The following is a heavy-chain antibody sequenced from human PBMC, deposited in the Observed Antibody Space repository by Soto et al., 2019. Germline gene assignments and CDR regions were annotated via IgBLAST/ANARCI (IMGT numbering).Heavy chain of an antibody. Sequence: QVQLVQSGGGVVQAGNSLRLSCTASGLTFTSSSFHWVRQAPGKGLEWVAVISENGDRQYSTESVRGRFLISSDSSKNTVYLQTNSLRPEDTGVYFCARRLATTVSALGYWAQGALVTFSS. D-gene: IGHD4-17*01. J-gene: IGHJ4*02. V-gene: IGHV3-30-3*01. CDR2: ISENGDRQ. CDR1: GLTFTSSS. CDR3: ARRLATTVSALGY.